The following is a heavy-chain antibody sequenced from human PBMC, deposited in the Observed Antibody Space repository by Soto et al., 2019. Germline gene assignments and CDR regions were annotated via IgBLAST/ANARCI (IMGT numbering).Heavy chain of an antibody. Sequence: SETLSLTCTVSGGSISSGGYYWSWIRQHPGKGLEWIGYIYYSGTTYYNPSLRSRVVISVDTSKNQFSLNLSSVTAADTAVFYCARGFYSSGWYVWFDPWGQGTLVTVSS. D-gene: IGHD6-13*01. J-gene: IGHJ5*02. CDR2: IYYSGTT. V-gene: IGHV4-31*03. CDR1: GGSISSGGYY. CDR3: ARGFYSSGWYVWFDP.